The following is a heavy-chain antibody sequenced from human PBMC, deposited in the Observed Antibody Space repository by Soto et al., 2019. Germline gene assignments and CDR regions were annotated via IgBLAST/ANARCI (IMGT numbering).Heavy chain of an antibody. J-gene: IGHJ6*02. CDR3: TSTYDILTGYYHYYYGMDV. Sequence: GSLRLSCAASGFTFSGSAMHWVRQASGKGLEWVGRIRSKANSYATAYAASVKGRFTISRDDSKNTAYLQMNSLKTEDTAVYYCTSTYDILTGYYHYYYGMDVWGQGTTVTVSS. CDR1: GFTFSGSA. D-gene: IGHD3-9*01. V-gene: IGHV3-73*01. CDR2: IRSKANSYAT.